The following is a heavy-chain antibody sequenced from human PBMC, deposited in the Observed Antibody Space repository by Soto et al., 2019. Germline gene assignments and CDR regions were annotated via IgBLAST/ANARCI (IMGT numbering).Heavy chain of an antibody. Sequence: SETLSLTCTFSGCSINNYYWSWIRQPPGKGLEWIGYIYSSGTTNYNPSLRSRVTISVDTSKSQFSLRLSSVTAADTAVYYCARARTPYYYDNTGYFLFDSWGQGTLVTVSS. CDR3: ARARTPYYYDNTGYFLFDS. D-gene: IGHD3-22*01. J-gene: IGHJ4*02. CDR2: IYSSGTT. V-gene: IGHV4-59*01. CDR1: GCSINNYY.